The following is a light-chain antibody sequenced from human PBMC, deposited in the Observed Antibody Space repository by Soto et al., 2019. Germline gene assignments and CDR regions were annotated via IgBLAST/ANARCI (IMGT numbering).Light chain of an antibody. CDR3: QSYDISLSGPWV. CDR1: SSNIGAGYD. Sequence: QSVLTQPPSVSGAPGQRVTISCTGNSSNIGAGYDVHWYQQLPRTAPKLLIYGNTNRPSGVPDRFSGSKSGTSASLAISGLQAEDDADYYCQSYDISLSGPWVFGGGTKLTV. V-gene: IGLV1-40*01. J-gene: IGLJ3*02. CDR2: GNT.